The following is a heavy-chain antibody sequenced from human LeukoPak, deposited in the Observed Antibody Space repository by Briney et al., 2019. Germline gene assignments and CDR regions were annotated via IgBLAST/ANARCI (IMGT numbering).Heavy chain of an antibody. J-gene: IGHJ4*02. CDR3: ARTRTIFGVVISGY. Sequence: PSETLSLTCTVSGGSISSYYWGWIRQPPGKGLEWIGSFYHSGSTYYNPSLKSRVTISVDTSKNQFSLNLDSVTATDTAVYYCARTRTIFGVVISGYWGQGTLVTVSS. CDR2: FYHSGST. D-gene: IGHD3-3*01. CDR1: GGSISSYY. V-gene: IGHV4-38-2*02.